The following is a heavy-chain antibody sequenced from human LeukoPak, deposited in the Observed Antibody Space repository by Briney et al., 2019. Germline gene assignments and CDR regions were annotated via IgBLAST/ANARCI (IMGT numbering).Heavy chain of an antibody. J-gene: IGHJ4*02. CDR2: TSYDGSHI. D-gene: IGHD2-8*01. CDR3: ARDLMVATGRPQPIDY. V-gene: IGHV3-30*03. CDR1: GFTFSSYW. Sequence: GASLRLSCAASGFTFSSYWMTWVRQAPGKGLEWVAVTSYDGSHIYYPDSVKGRFTISRDNPKNTLYLQMSSLKSEDTALYYCARDLMVATGRPQPIDYWGQGTLVTVSS.